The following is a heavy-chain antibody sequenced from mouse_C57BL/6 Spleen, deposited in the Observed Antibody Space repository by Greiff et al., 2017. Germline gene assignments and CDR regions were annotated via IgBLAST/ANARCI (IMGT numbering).Heavy chain of an antibody. D-gene: IGHD3-2*02. J-gene: IGHJ3*01. CDR1: GYTFTSYW. Sequence: QVQLQQPGAELVMPGASVKLSCKASGYTFTSYWMHWVKQRPGQGLEWIGEIDPSDSYTNYNQKFKGKSTLTVDKSSSTAYMEHSSLTSEDSAVYYCARGWELTAQATAWFAYWGQGTLVTVSA. CDR2: IDPSDSYT. V-gene: IGHV1-69*01. CDR3: ARGWELTAQATAWFAY.